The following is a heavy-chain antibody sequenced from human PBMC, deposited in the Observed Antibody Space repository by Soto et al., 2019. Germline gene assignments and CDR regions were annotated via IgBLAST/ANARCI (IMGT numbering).Heavy chain of an antibody. CDR3: ARGISKYSSWYEPHTWFDAWGQGALVTVSSGKDSSWGDYFDY. D-gene: IGHD6-13*01. J-gene: IGHJ4*02. Sequence: SETLSLTCNVSGGPINSPDYYWTWIRQSPGKGLEWIGYLYFNGGTQCNPSLRTPISMSLDTSKKHFSLKMRSVTGADTAVYYCARGISKYSSWYEPHTWFDAWGQGALVTVSSGKDSSWGDYFDYWGQGTLVTVSS. CDR2: LYFNGGT. V-gene: IGHV4-30-4*01. CDR1: GGPINSPDYY.